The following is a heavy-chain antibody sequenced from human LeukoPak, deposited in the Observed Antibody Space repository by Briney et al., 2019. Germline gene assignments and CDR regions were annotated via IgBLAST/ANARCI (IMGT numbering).Heavy chain of an antibody. Sequence: PGGTLRLSCAASGFTFDDYGMAWVRQAPGKGLGGVSGINWNGGSIGYADSVKGRFTISRDNAKNYLYLQMNSLRAEDTALYYCARGWTSLDAFDIWGQGTMVTVSS. CDR1: GFTFDDYG. V-gene: IGHV3-20*04. D-gene: IGHD3/OR15-3a*01. CDR2: INWNGGSI. J-gene: IGHJ3*02. CDR3: ARGWTSLDAFDI.